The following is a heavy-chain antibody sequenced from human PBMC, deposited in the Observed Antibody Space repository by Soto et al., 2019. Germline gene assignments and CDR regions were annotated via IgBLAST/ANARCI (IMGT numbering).Heavy chain of an antibody. V-gene: IGHV1-69*02. D-gene: IGHD4-17*01. CDR3: ASHYGDYYFDY. J-gene: IGHJ4*02. CDR2: IIPILGIA. CDR1: GGTFSSYT. Sequence: SVKVSCKASGGTFSSYTISWVRQAPGQGLEWMGRIIPILGIANYAQKFQGRVTITADKSTSTAYMELSSLRSEDTAVYYCASHYGDYYFDYWGQGTLVTVSS.